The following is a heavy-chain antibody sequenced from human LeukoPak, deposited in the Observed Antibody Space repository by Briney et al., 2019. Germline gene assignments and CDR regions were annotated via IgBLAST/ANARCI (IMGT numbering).Heavy chain of an antibody. CDR2: IYHSGDT. CDR1: GYSISSGYY. CDR3: ARVRRRWLQLFDY. V-gene: IGHV4-38-2*02. D-gene: IGHD5-24*01. J-gene: IGHJ4*02. Sequence: ETLSLTCTVSGYSISSGYYWGWIRQPPGKGLEWIGSIYHSGDTYFNPSLKSRVTISVDTSKNQFSLKLSSVTAADTAVYYCARVRRRWLQLFDYWGQGTLVTVSS.